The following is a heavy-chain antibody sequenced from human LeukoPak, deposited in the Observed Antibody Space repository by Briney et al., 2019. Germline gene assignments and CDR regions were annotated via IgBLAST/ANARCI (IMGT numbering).Heavy chain of an antibody. D-gene: IGHD2/OR15-2a*01. V-gene: IGHV4-59*01. Sequence: SETLSLTCTVSGGSISSYYWSWIRQPPGKGLEWIGYIYYTGSINYNPSLKSRVTISVDTSKNQFSLKLSSVTAADTAVYYCARIVMRDSPTSGWYYYYYMDVWGKGTTVTVSS. CDR1: GGSISSYY. J-gene: IGHJ6*03. CDR2: IYYTGSI. CDR3: ARIVMRDSPTSGWYYYYYMDV.